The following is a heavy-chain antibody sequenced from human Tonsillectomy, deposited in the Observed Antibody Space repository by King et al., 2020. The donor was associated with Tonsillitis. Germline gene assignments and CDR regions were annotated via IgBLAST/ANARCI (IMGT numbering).Heavy chain of an antibody. CDR3: ARQTLSASNWVDP. J-gene: IGHJ5*02. Sequence: QLQESGPGLVKPSENLSLTCTVSGGSISSSRYYWGWIRQPPGKGLEWIGSIYYSGSTYYNPSLKSRVTISVDTSKNQFSLKLSSVTAADTAVYYCARQTLSASNWVDPWGQGTLVTVSS. CDR1: GGSISSSRYY. CDR2: IYYSGST. D-gene: IGHD1-26*01. V-gene: IGHV4-39*01.